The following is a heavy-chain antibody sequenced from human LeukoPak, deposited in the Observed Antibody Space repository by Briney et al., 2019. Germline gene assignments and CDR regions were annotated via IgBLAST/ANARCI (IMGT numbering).Heavy chain of an antibody. Sequence: SETLSLTCTVSGGSISGGGFYWNWIRQTPGKGLEWIGYIYHSGSGNTIYNPSLKSRVTISADTSKNQFSLKLTSMTAADTAVYYCARDKRFGPRYFDFWGQGTLVTVSS. CDR2: IYHSGSGNT. V-gene: IGHV4-61*08. CDR1: GGSISGGGFY. CDR3: ARDKRFGPRYFDF. J-gene: IGHJ4*02. D-gene: IGHD3-10*01.